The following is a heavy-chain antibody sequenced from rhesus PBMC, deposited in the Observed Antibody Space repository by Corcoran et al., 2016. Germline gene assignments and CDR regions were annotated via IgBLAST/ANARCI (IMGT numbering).Heavy chain of an antibody. D-gene: IGHD6-25*01. J-gene: IGHJ5-2*02. Sequence: QLQLQESGPGLVKPSETLSLTCAVSGGSFSRHYWRWIRQPPGKGLEWIGRISGSGGSTDYNPSLKSRVTISTDTSKNQFSLKLSSVTAADTAVYYCARSGGAAAASNSLDVWGRGVLVTVSS. V-gene: IGHV4-173*01. CDR3: ARSGGAAAASNSLDV. CDR2: ISGSGGST. CDR1: GGSFSRHY.